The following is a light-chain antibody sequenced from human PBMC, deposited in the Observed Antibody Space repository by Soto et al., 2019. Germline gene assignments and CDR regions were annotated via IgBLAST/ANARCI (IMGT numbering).Light chain of an antibody. CDR1: TGAVTSGYY. Sequence: QGVVTQEPSQTVSPGGTVTLTCASSTGAVTSGYYPNWFQQKPGQAPRALIYSTSNKDSWTPARFSGSLLGGKAALTLSGVQPEDEAEYYCLLYYGGAHVVFGGGTKVTVL. J-gene: IGLJ2*01. CDR3: LLYYGGAHVV. V-gene: IGLV7-43*01. CDR2: STS.